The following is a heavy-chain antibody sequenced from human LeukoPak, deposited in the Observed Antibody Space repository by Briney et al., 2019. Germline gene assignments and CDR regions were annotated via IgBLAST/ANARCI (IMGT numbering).Heavy chain of an antibody. CDR1: GFTFSGYA. V-gene: IGHV3-23*01. J-gene: IGHJ4*02. Sequence: GGSLRLSCAASGFTFSGYAMSWVRQAPGKGLEWVSAISGSGGSTYYADSVKGRFTISRDNSKSTLYLQMNSLRAEDTAVYYCAKDGGYDSTGYYTPTWDYWGQGTLVTVSS. D-gene: IGHD3-22*01. CDR3: AKDGGYDSTGYYTPTWDY. CDR2: ISGSGGST.